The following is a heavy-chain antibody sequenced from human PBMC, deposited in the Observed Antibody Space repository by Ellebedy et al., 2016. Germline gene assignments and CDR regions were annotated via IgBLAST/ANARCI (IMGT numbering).Heavy chain of an antibody. CDR1: GFTFSTYW. V-gene: IGHV3-74*01. D-gene: IGHD1-14*01. J-gene: IGHJ3*02. CDR3: VTDPPDAGPNTLDI. CDR2: INGDGRST. Sequence: GESLKISXVASGFTFSTYWMHWVRQAPGKGPVWVARINGDGRSTNYADPVKGRFTISRDNAKNTLFLQMNNLRPEDTAVYYCVTDPPDAGPNTLDIWGQGTVVTVSS.